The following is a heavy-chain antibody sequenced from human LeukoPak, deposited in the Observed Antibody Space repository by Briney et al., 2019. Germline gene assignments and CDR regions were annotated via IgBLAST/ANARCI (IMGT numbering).Heavy chain of an antibody. V-gene: IGHV3-64D*06. J-gene: IGHJ4*02. CDR1: GFILSNYA. CDR2: IISNGGST. Sequence: GGSLRLSCSLSGFILSNYAMYWVRQAPGKGLEYVSVIISNGGSTYYADSVKGRFTISRDNSKNTLYLQMSSLRAEDTAVYYCVKIYNYDSSGSFDYWGQGTPVTVSS. CDR3: VKIYNYDSSGSFDY. D-gene: IGHD3-22*01.